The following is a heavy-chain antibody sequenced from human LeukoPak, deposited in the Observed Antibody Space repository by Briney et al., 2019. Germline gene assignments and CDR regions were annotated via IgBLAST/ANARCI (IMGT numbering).Heavy chain of an antibody. CDR1: GFTFSSYA. D-gene: IGHD3-22*01. Sequence: GGSLRLSCAASGFTFSSYATNWVRQAPGKGLEWVSYISSSGSTIYYADSVKGRFTISRDNAKNSLYLQMNSLRAEDTAVYYCARESLRGYYDSSGYYSYYFDYWGQGTLVTVSS. V-gene: IGHV3-48*04. CDR3: ARESLRGYYDSSGYYSYYFDY. J-gene: IGHJ4*02. CDR2: ISSSGSTI.